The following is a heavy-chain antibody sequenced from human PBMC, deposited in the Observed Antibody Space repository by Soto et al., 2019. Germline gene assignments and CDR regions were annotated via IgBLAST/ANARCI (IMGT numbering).Heavy chain of an antibody. CDR2: IYYSGST. V-gene: IGHV4-39*01. Sequence: SETLSLTCTVSGGSISRSSYYWGWIRQPPGKGLEWIGSIYYSGSTYYNPSLKSRVTISVDTSKNQFSLKLSSVTAADTAVYYCASPYCSGGSCYPIFDYWGQGTLVTVSS. CDR3: ASPYCSGGSCYPIFDY. D-gene: IGHD2-15*01. J-gene: IGHJ4*02. CDR1: GGSISRSSYY.